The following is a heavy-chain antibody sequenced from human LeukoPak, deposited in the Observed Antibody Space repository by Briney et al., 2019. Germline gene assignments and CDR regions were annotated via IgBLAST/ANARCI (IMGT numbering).Heavy chain of an antibody. CDR2: INPNSGGT. CDR3: ARVGDISTMVRGVLDY. V-gene: IGHV1-2*02. D-gene: IGHD3-10*01. J-gene: IGHJ4*02. CDR1: GYTFTGYY. Sequence: ASVKVSCKASGYTFTGYYMHWVRQAPGQGLEWMGWINPNSGGTNYAQKFQGRVTMTRDTSISTAYMELSRLRSDDTAVYYCARVGDISTMVRGVLDYWGQGTLVTVSS.